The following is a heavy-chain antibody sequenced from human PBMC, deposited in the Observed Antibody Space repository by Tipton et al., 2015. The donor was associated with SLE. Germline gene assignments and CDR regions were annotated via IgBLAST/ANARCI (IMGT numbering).Heavy chain of an antibody. D-gene: IGHD5-12*01. Sequence: GSLRLSCAASGFTFSSYSMNWVRQAPGKGLEWVSSISSSSSYIYYADSVKGRFTISRDNAKNSLYLQMNSLRAEDTAVYYCARDLYGGYVGGFDYWGQGTLVTVSS. V-gene: IGHV3-21*01. CDR3: ARDLYGGYVGGFDY. CDR2: ISSSSSYI. CDR1: GFTFSSYS. J-gene: IGHJ4*02.